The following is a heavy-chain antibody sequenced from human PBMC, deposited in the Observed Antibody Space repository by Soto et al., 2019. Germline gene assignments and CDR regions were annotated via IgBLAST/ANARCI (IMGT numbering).Heavy chain of an antibody. CDR2: ISYDGIYK. J-gene: IGHJ4*02. Sequence: QVQLVESGGGVVQPGRSLRLSCTGSGFTFSSYGIHWVRQAPGKGLEWVATISYDGIYKYTADSVNGRFIISRDNSKTAVHLQMNSLRAEDTAVYYCAKEDHGTIAVAGKPADYWGQGTPVTVSS. V-gene: IGHV3-30*18. CDR1: GFTFSSYG. D-gene: IGHD6-19*01. CDR3: AKEDHGTIAVAGKPADY.